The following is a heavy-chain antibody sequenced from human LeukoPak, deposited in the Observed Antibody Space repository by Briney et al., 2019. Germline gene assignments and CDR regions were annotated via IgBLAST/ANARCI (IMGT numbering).Heavy chain of an antibody. D-gene: IGHD5/OR15-5a*01. Sequence: SETLSLTCSVSGGFISSDSYYWTWIRQPAGEGLEWIGRISTSGSTNYNPSLKSRVTISVDTSKNQFSLKLSSVTAADTAVYYCARGASSPYAFDTWGQGTMVTVSS. V-gene: IGHV4-61*02. CDR3: ARGASSPYAFDT. CDR2: ISTSGST. CDR1: GGFISSDSYY. J-gene: IGHJ3*02.